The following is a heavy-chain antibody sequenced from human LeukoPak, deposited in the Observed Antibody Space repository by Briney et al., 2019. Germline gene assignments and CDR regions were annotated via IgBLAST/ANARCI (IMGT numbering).Heavy chain of an antibody. CDR1: GGSFSGYY. D-gene: IGHD6-6*01. Sequence: SETLSLTCAVYGGSFSGYYWSWIRQPPGKGLEWIGEINHSGSTNYNPSLKSRVTILVDTSKNQFSLKLSSVTAADTAVYYCARGPRSDEYSSSLDRLLRRRRSACLDYWGQGTLVTVSS. V-gene: IGHV4-34*01. CDR2: INHSGST. CDR3: ARGPRSDEYSSSLDRLLRRRRSACLDY. J-gene: IGHJ4*02.